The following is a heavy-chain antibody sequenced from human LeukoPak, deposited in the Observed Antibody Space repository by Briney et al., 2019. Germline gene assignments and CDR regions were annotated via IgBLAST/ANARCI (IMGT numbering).Heavy chain of an antibody. J-gene: IGHJ4*02. D-gene: IGHD3-22*01. CDR2: INHSGST. Sequence: SETLSLTRAVYGGSFSGYYWSWIRQPPGKGLEWIGEINHSGSTNYNPSLKSRVTISVDTSKNQFSLKLSSVTAADTAVYYCARSDSSGYYDYWGQGTLVTVSS. CDR1: GGSFSGYY. CDR3: ARSDSSGYYDY. V-gene: IGHV4-34*01.